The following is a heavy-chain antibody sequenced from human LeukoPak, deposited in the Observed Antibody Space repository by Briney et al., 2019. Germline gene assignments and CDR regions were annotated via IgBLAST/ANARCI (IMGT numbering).Heavy chain of an antibody. CDR1: GGSFSTYY. CDR3: ARGQGENYYLNYFDY. J-gene: IGHJ4*02. Sequence: SETLSLTCTVTGGSFSTYYWSWIRQPPGKGLEWIGHFYYSGSTNYNPSLRSRVTISVDTSRNQFSLRLTSVTAADTAVYYCARGQGENYYLNYFDYWGQGALVTVSS. CDR2: FYYSGST. D-gene: IGHD1-26*01. V-gene: IGHV4-59*12.